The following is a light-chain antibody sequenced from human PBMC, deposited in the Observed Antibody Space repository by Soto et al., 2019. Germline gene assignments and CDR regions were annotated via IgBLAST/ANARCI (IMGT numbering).Light chain of an antibody. Sequence: ETVMTQSPVTLSVSPGDTATLSCRASQRVSSHLAWYQQKPGQAPRLLIYAASTRATGIAGRFSGSGSEKGFTLIIRSLQSEDSALYYCHQYNNWPWTFGQGTKVEIK. CDR1: QRVSSH. V-gene: IGKV3-15*01. J-gene: IGKJ1*01. CDR2: AAS. CDR3: HQYNNWPWT.